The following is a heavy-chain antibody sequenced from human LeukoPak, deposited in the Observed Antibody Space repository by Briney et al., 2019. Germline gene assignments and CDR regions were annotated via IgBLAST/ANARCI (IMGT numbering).Heavy chain of an antibody. J-gene: IGHJ4*02. V-gene: IGHV4-61*01. CDR1: GYSISSGYY. CDR3: ARQDSSGWLFDH. D-gene: IGHD6-19*01. CDR2: VFYIGST. Sequence: SETLSLTCTVSGYSISSGYYWGWIRQPPGKGLEWIGYVFYIGSTNYNPSLQSRVTISLETSKNQFSLRLTSVTAADTAVYYCARQDSSGWLFDHWGQGTLVTVSS.